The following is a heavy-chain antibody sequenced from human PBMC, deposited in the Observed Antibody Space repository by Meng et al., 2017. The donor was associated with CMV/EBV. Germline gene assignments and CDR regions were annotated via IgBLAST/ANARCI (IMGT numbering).Heavy chain of an antibody. V-gene: IGHV3-21*01. CDR3: ARDEGGGIG. CDR1: GFTFSSYS. Sequence: GESLKISCAASGFTFSSYSMNWVRQAPGEGLEWVSSISSSSSYIYYADSVKGRFTISRDNAKNSLYLQMNSLRAEDTAVYYCARDEGGGIGWGQGTLVTVSS. CDR2: ISSSSSYI. D-gene: IGHD2-15*01. J-gene: IGHJ4*02.